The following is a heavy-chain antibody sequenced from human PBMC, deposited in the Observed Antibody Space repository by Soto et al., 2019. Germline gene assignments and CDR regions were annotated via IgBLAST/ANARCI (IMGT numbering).Heavy chain of an antibody. Sequence: EVQLVESGGGLVQPGGSLRLSCAASGFTFSGYTMNWVRQAPGKGLEWVSYISYTSSTTSSTIYYADSVKGRFTISRDNAKNSLYLQMNSLRDDDTAVYYCARPNYCSGGSCYFGYWGQGTLVTVSS. D-gene: IGHD2-15*01. V-gene: IGHV3-48*02. CDR3: ARPNYCSGGSCYFGY. CDR2: ISYTSSTTSSTI. J-gene: IGHJ4*02. CDR1: GFTFSGYT.